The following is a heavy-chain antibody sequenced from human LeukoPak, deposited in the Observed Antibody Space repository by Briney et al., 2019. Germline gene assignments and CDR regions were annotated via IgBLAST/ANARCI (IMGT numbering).Heavy chain of an antibody. CDR3: ARLSGSGSYSYFDY. CDR1: GGSISSYY. CDR2: IYYSGNT. V-gene: IGHV4-59*08. J-gene: IGHJ4*02. D-gene: IGHD3-10*01. Sequence: SETLSLTCTVSGGSISSYYWSWIRQPPGKGLEWIGYIYYSGNTNYNPSLNSRVTISVDTYKNQFSLKLSSVTAADTAVYYCARLSGSGSYSYFDYWGQGTLVTVSS.